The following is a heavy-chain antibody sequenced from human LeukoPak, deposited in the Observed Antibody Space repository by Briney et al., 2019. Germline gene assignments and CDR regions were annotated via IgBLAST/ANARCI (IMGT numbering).Heavy chain of an antibody. Sequence: SETLSLTCAVYGGSFSGYYWSWIRQPPGKGLEWIGEINHSGSTNYNPSLKSRVTISVDTSKNQFSLQLSSVTAADTAVYYCARGWNVVVPAAGAYYYGMDVWGKGTTVTVSS. D-gene: IGHD2-2*01. CDR3: ARGWNVVVPAAGAYYYGMDV. J-gene: IGHJ6*04. V-gene: IGHV4-34*01. CDR1: GGSFSGYY. CDR2: INHSGST.